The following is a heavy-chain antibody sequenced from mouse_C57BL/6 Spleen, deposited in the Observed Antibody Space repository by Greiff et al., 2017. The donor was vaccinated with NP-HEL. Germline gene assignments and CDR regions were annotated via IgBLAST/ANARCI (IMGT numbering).Heavy chain of an antibody. V-gene: IGHV1-7*01. CDR1: GYTFTSYW. Sequence: VQLQQSGAELAKPGASVKLSCKASGYTFTSYWMHWVKQRPGQGLEWIGYINPSSGYTKYNQKFKDKATLTADKSSSTAYMQLSSLTYEDSAVYYSARSYYEYDVWFAYWGQGTLVTVAA. D-gene: IGHD2-4*01. CDR2: INPSSGYT. J-gene: IGHJ3*01. CDR3: ARSYYEYDVWFAY.